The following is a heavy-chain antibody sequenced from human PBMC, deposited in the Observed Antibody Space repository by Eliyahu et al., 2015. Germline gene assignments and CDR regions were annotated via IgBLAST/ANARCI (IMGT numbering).Heavy chain of an antibody. J-gene: IGHJ4*02. D-gene: IGHD2-2*01. V-gene: IGHV1-18*04. CDR3: ARDQCSTTSCINRFEY. CDR2: LSNFNSDT. Sequence: RLVQSGGEMRKPGASVKVSCKPSGYTFRSFGISWLRQAPGQGLEWMGWLSNFNSDTRFAKGFQERLIMTSDMSTATAHMELRGLTSDDTAVYYCARDQCSTTSCINRFEYWGQGTLVTVSS. CDR1: GYTFRSFG.